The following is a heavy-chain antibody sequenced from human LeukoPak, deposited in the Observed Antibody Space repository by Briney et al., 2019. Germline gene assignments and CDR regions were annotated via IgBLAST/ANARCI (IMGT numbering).Heavy chain of an antibody. D-gene: IGHD3-22*01. V-gene: IGHV4-39*01. J-gene: IGHJ4*02. CDR1: GGSISSSSYY. Sequence: SEPLSLTCTVSGGSISSSSYYWGWIRQPPGKGLEWIGSIYYSGSTYYNPSLKSRVTISVDTSKNQFSLKLSSVTAADTAVYYCARRYYYDSSGLLYYFDYWGQGTLVTVSS. CDR3: ARRYYYDSSGLLYYFDY. CDR2: IYYSGST.